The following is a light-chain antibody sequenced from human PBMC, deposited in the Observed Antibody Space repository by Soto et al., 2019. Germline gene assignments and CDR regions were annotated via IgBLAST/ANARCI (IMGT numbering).Light chain of an antibody. CDR1: QSLLYSSNNKNY. V-gene: IGKV4-1*01. CDR3: QQYYSTLALT. Sequence: DIVMTQSPDSLAVSLGERATINCKSSQSLLYSSNNKNYLAWYQQKPGQPPKLLIYWASTLESGVPDRFSGSGSGTDFTLTIRSLQAEDVAVYYCQQYYSTLALTFGGGTKVEIK. CDR2: WAS. J-gene: IGKJ4*01.